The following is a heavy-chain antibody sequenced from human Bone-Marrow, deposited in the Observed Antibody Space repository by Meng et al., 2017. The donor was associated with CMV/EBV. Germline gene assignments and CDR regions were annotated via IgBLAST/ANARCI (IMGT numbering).Heavy chain of an antibody. CDR2: ISGSGAST. J-gene: IGHJ4*02. V-gene: IGHV3-23*01. Sequence: GGSLRLSCAASGFTFRSYAMSWVRLAPGKGLEWVSGISGSGASTNYADSVKGRFSISRDNSKNTLYLQMNSLRAEDTAVYYCAKEGKGYDFWSGYFEYYFDYWGQGTLVTFYS. CDR3: AKEGKGYDFWSGYFEYYFDY. CDR1: GFTFRSYA. D-gene: IGHD3-3*01.